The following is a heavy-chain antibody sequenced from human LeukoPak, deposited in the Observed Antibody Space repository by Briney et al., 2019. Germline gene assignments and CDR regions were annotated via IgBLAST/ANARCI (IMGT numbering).Heavy chain of an antibody. V-gene: IGHV4-59*08. CDR1: GASINNNF. D-gene: IGHD3-22*01. Sequence: PSETLSLTCTVSGASINNNFWTWIRQPPGKGLEWFGYIYSSGSAKYNPSLKSRVIISGDTSKNQISLNLTSVTAADTAVYFCARHRDYYDTWGHGTLVTVSS. J-gene: IGHJ4*01. CDR3: ARHRDYYDT. CDR2: IYSSGSA.